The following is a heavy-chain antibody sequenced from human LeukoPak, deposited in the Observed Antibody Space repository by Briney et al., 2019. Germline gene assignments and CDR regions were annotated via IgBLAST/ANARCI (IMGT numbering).Heavy chain of an antibody. D-gene: IGHD1-26*01. Sequence: ASVKVSCKASGYTFTGYYMHWVRQAPGQGLEWMGWINPNSGGTNYAQKFQGRVTMTRDTSISTAYMELSRLRSDDTAVYYFGRDRSGSGWTDYWGQGTLVTVSS. J-gene: IGHJ4*02. V-gene: IGHV1-2*02. CDR2: INPNSGGT. CDR1: GYTFTGYY. CDR3: GRDRSGSGWTDY.